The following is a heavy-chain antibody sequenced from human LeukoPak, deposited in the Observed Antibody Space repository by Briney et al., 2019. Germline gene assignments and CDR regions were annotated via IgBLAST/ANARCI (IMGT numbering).Heavy chain of an antibody. CDR3: AKGGEIGLYYFNY. CDR2: IRSDGSNK. CDR1: GFTFSSCA. J-gene: IGHJ4*02. D-gene: IGHD3-16*01. Sequence: PGGSLRLSCAASGFTFSSCAMHWVRQAPGKGLEWVAYIRSDGSNKYYADSVKGRFTIPRDTSKNTLYLQMNSLRAEDTAVYYCAKGGEIGLYYFNYWGQGTLVTVSS. V-gene: IGHV3-30*02.